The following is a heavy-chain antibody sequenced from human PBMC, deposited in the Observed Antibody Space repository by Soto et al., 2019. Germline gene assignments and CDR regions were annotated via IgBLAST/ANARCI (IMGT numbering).Heavy chain of an antibody. CDR3: AVGSVDIVPTGMKPFDP. D-gene: IGHD5-12*01. V-gene: IGHV1-69*12. CDR1: GGTFSNYA. CDR2: IIPIFGTA. Sequence: QVQLVQSGAEVKKPGSSVKVSCKASGGTFSNYAISWVRQAPGQGLEWMGGIIPIFGTANYAQKFQGRVTVTADESTSPGYMELGSLRSEDKAIYYCAVGSVDIVPTGMKPFDPWGQGTLVTVSS. J-gene: IGHJ5*02.